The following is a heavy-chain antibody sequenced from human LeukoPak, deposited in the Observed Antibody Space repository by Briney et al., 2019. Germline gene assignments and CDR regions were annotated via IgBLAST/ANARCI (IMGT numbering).Heavy chain of an antibody. CDR1: GYTLTELS. CDR2: FDPEDGET. J-gene: IGHJ4*02. V-gene: IGHV1-24*01. CDR3: ARSTFYYYDSSGSYLGDY. D-gene: IGHD3-22*01. Sequence: VASVKVSCKVSGYTLTELSMHWVRQAPGKGLEWMGGFDPEDGETIYAQKFQGRVTITADKSTSTAYMELSSLRSEDTAVYYCARSTFYYYDSSGSYLGDYWGQGTLVTVSS.